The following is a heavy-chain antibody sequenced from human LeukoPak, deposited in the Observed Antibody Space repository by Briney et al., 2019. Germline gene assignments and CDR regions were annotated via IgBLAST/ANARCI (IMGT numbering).Heavy chain of an antibody. CDR2: INHSGST. V-gene: IGHV4-34*01. CDR1: GGSFSGYY. J-gene: IGHJ4*02. D-gene: IGHD3-22*01. Sequence: SETLSLTCAVYGGSFSGYYWSWIRQPPGKGLEWIGEINHSGSTNYNPSLKSRVTISVDTSKNQFSLKLSSVTAADTAVYYCARAPVNHYDSSGTYLDYWGQGTLVTVSS. CDR3: ARAPVNHYDSSGTYLDY.